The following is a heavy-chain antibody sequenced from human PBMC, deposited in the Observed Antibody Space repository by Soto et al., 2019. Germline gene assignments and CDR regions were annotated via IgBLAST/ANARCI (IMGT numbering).Heavy chain of an antibody. CDR3: AREETYGDLSYSFDY. CDR1: GYTFTSYG. CDR2: ISAYNGNT. J-gene: IGHJ4*02. Sequence: ASVKVSCKASGYTFTSYGISWVRQAPGQGLEWMGWISAYNGNTNYAQKLQGRVTMTTDTSTSTAYMELRSLRSDDTAVYYCAREETYGDLSYSFDYWGQGTLVTVSP. V-gene: IGHV1-18*01. D-gene: IGHD4-17*01.